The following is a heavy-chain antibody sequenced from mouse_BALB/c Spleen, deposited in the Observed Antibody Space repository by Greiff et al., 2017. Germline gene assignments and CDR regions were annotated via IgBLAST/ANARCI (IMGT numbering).Heavy chain of an antibody. CDR3: ARSGGNYQFAY. CDR2: IDPANGNT. D-gene: IGHD2-1*01. J-gene: IGHJ3*01. CDR1: GYTFTSYW. Sequence: VQLQQPGAELVRPGASVKLSCKASGYTFTSYWMNWVKQRPEQGLEWIGRIDPANGNTKYDPKFQGKATITADTSSNTAYLQLSSLTSEDTAVYYCARSGGNYQFAYWGQGTLVTVSA. V-gene: IGHV14-1*02.